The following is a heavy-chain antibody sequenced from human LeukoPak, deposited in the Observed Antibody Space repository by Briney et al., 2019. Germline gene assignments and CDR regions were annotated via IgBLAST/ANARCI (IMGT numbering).Heavy chain of an antibody. CDR3: ARYSVDYGPWFPEF. J-gene: IGHJ4*02. V-gene: IGHV1-2*02. CDR1: GYTFTGYY. D-gene: IGHD1-26*01. CDR2: VNPDNGVT. Sequence: GASVKVSCKTSGYTFTGYYVNWVRQAPGQGLDWKGWVNPDNGVTHFSQMFQGRVTMTRDTSISTAYMELNRLTSDDTAVYYCARYSVDYGPWFPEFWGQGTLVTVSS.